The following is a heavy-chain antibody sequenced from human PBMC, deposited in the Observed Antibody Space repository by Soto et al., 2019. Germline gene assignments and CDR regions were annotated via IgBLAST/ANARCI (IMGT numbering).Heavy chain of an antibody. CDR3: AKDLISGHCSGGSCG. CDR1: GFTFSSYA. V-gene: IGHV3-23*01. D-gene: IGHD2-15*01. CDR2: ISGSGGST. J-gene: IGHJ4*02. Sequence: GGSLRLSCAASGFTFSSYAMSWVRQAPGKGLEWVSAISGSGGSTYYADSVKGRFTISRDNSKNTLYLQMNSLRAEDTAVYYCAKDLISGHCSGGSCGWGQGTLVTVSS.